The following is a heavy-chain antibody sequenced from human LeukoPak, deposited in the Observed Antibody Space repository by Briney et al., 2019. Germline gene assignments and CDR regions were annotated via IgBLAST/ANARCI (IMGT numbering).Heavy chain of an antibody. V-gene: IGHV3-74*01. J-gene: IGHJ4*02. D-gene: IGHD3-9*01. Sequence: GRSLRLSCAASGFTFSSYWMHWVRQAPGKGLVWVSRINSDGSSTSYADSVKGRFTISRDNAKNTLYLQMNSLRAEDTAVYYCARVTGLRYFDWLSQLYYFDYWGQGTLVTVSS. CDR3: ARVTGLRYFDWLSQLYYFDY. CDR2: INSDGSST. CDR1: GFTFSSYW.